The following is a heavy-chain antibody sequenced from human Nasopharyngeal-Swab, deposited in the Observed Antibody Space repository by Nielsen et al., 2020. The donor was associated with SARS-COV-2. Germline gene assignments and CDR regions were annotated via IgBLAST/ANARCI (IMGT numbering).Heavy chain of an antibody. CDR2: INHSGST. D-gene: IGHD3-22*01. V-gene: IGHV4-34*01. CDR3: ARRGLITMIHRWFDP. J-gene: IGHJ5*02. Sequence: WIRQPPGKGLEWIGEINHSGSTNYNPSLKSRVTISVDTSENQFSLKLSSVTAADTAVYYCARRGLITMIHRWFDPWGQGTLVTVSS.